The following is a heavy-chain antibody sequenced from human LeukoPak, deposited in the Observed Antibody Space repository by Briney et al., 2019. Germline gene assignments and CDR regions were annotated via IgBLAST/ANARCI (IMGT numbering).Heavy chain of an antibody. J-gene: IGHJ4*02. CDR3: AAEPFGTYYGFDY. Sequence: GTSVKVSCKASGFTFTISAVQWVRQARGQRLEWIGWIVVGSGNTNYAQKFQERVTITWDMSTSTAYMELSSLRSEDTAVYYCAAEPFGTYYGFDYWGQGTLVTVSS. CDR1: GFTFTISA. D-gene: IGHD1-26*01. V-gene: IGHV1-58*01. CDR2: IVVGSGNT.